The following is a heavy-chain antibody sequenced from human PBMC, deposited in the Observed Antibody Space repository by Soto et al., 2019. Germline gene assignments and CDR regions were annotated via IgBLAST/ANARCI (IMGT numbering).Heavy chain of an antibody. CDR1: GLTLGDYV. V-gene: IGHV3-49*03. Sequence: GVSLRLSCTASGLTLGDYVMSWFRQAPGKGLEWVGFIRSKAYGGTTEYAASVKGRFTISRDDSKSIAYLQMNSLKTEDTAVYYCTRDFSPFPPYCSGGSFVLHDEYSYMDALGKGTAVTISS. CDR2: IRSKAYGGTT. D-gene: IGHD2-15*01. CDR3: TRDFSPFPPYCSGGSFVLHDEYSYMDA. J-gene: IGHJ6*03.